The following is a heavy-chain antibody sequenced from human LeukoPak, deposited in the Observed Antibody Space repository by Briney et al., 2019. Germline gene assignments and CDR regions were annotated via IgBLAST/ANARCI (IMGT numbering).Heavy chain of an antibody. CDR1: GYTFTSYG. V-gene: IGHV1-18*01. CDR2: ISAYNGYT. Sequence: ASVKVSCKASGYTFTSYGISWVRQAPGQGLERMGWISAYNGYTKYAEKLQGRVTIRRDTSKSTAYMELSSLRSGDTAVYYCARTLPGGVVDYWGQGTLVTVSS. D-gene: IGHD1-14*01. J-gene: IGHJ4*02. CDR3: ARTLPGGVVDY.